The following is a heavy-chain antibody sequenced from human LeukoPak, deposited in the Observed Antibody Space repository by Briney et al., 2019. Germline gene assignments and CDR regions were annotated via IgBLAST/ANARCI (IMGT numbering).Heavy chain of an antibody. J-gene: IGHJ4*02. Sequence: SETLSLTCIVSGDSISSSYWSWIRKPQGKGLEWIGYIHYTGSTNYNPSLRSRVTISIDTSKNQFSLKLSSVTAADTAVYYCARVSRASLWLPLDSWGQGTLVTVSS. CDR1: GDSISSSY. CDR3: ARVSRASLWLPLDS. D-gene: IGHD5-18*01. CDR2: IHYTGST. V-gene: IGHV4-59*08.